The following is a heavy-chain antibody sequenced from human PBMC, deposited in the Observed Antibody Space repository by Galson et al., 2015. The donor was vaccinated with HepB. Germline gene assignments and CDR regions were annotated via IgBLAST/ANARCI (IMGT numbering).Heavy chain of an antibody. Sequence: SLRLSCAASGFTFSSYGMHWVRQAPGKGLEWVAVISYDGSNKYYADSVKGRFTISRDNSKNTLYLQMNSLRAEDTAVYYCAKGKKTGRRGEGWYFDLWGRGTLVTVSS. CDR2: ISYDGSNK. CDR1: GFTFSSYG. J-gene: IGHJ2*01. D-gene: IGHD3-10*01. CDR3: AKGKKTGRRGEGWYFDL. V-gene: IGHV3-30*18.